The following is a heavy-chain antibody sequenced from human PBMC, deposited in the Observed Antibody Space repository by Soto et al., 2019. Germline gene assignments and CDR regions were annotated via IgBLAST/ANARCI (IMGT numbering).Heavy chain of an antibody. CDR2: IIHIFGTA. D-gene: IGHD2-15*01. J-gene: IGHJ6*02. CDR3: ARDLPKKDCSGGSCYSLYYYYGMDV. V-gene: IGHV1-69*13. Sequence: SVKVSCKASGGTFSSYAISWVRQAPGQGLEWMGGIIHIFGTANYAQKFQGRVTITADESASTGYMELSSLRSEDTAVYYCARDLPKKDCSGGSCYSLYYYYGMDVWGQGTTVTSP. CDR1: GGTFSSYA.